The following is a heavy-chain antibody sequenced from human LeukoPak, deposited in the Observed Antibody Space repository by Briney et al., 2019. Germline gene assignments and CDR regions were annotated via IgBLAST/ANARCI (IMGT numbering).Heavy chain of an antibody. CDR2: ISWNSGSI. CDR1: GFTFDDYA. Sequence: GGSLRLSCAASGFTFDDYAMHWVRQAPGKGLEWVSGISWNSGSIGYADSVKGRFTISRDNAKNSLYLQMNSLRAEDTALYYCAKAIRGGWYSGGLDYWGQGTLVTVSS. J-gene: IGHJ4*02. D-gene: IGHD6-19*01. CDR3: AKAIRGGWYSGGLDY. V-gene: IGHV3-9*01.